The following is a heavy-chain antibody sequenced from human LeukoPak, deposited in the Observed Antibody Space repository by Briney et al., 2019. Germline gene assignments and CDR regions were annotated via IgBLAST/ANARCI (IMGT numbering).Heavy chain of an antibody. J-gene: IGHJ4*02. CDR1: GGSISSYY. Sequence: PSETLSLTCTVSGGSISSYYWSWIRQPPGKGLEWIGYIYYSGSTNYNPSLKSRVTISVDTSKNQFSLKLSSVTAADTAVYYCASGGLYGDYTDYWGQGTLVTVSS. V-gene: IGHV4-59*01. CDR3: ASGGLYGDYTDY. CDR2: IYYSGST. D-gene: IGHD2-2*02.